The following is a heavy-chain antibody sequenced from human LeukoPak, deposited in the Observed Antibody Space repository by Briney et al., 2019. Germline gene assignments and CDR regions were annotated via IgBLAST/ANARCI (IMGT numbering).Heavy chain of an antibody. CDR1: GYTFTSYG. CDR3: ARDLASSGYQGY. J-gene: IGHJ4*02. V-gene: IGHV1-18*01. CDR2: ISAYNGNT. D-gene: IGHD6-19*01. Sequence: ASVKVSCKASGYTFTSYGISRVRQAPGQGLEWMGWISAYNGNTNYAQKLQGRVTMTTDTSASTAYMELRSLRSDDTAVYYCARDLASSGYQGYWGQGTLVTVSS.